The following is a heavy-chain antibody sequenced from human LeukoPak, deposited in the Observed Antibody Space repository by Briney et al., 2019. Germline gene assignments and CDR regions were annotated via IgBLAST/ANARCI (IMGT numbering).Heavy chain of an antibody. J-gene: IGHJ4*02. CDR2: MSPKTGDR. V-gene: IGHV1-8*01. CDR3: ARDPSNTSGRYTYFDY. D-gene: IGHD3-16*02. Sequence: ASVKVSCKASGYSFSNFHINWVRQASGQGLEWIGWMSPKTGDRGYALKFQGRVTMTTDTSTSTAYMELRSLRSDDTAVYYCARDPSNTSGRYTYFDYWGQGTLVTVSS. CDR1: GYSFSNFH.